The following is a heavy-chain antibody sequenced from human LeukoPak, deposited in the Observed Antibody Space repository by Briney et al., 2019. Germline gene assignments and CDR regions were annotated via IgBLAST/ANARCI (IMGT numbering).Heavy chain of an antibody. CDR2: ISAYNGNT. CDR1: GGTFSSYA. J-gene: IGHJ4*02. V-gene: IGHV1-18*01. Sequence: ASVKVSCKASGGTFSSYAISWVRQAPGQGLEWMGWISAYNGNTNYAQKLQGRVTMTTDASTSTAYMELRSLRSDDTAVYYCARVPWELSDNWGQGTLVTVSS. CDR3: ARVPWELSDN. D-gene: IGHD1-26*01.